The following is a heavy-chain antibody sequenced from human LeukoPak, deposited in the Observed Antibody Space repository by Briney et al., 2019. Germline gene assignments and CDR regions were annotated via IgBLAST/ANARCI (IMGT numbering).Heavy chain of an antibody. CDR2: ISSSSSYI. J-gene: IGHJ4*02. V-gene: IGHV3-21*01. CDR3: ARGHYDCVWGSYREFDY. D-gene: IGHD3-16*02. CDR1: GFTFSSYS. Sequence: PGGSLRLSCAASGFTFSSYSMNWVRQAPGKGLEWVSSISSSSSYIYYADSVKGRFTISRDNAKNSLYLQMNSLRAEDTAVYYCARGHYDCVWGSYREFDYWGQGTLVTVSS.